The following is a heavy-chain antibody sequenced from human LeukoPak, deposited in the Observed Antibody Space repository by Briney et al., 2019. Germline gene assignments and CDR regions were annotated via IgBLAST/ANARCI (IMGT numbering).Heavy chain of an antibody. D-gene: IGHD2-2*01. Sequence: SETLSLTCAVDGGSSSGYYWSWIRQPPGKGLEGSGVINHSGSTNYNPTLQSRVTISVDTSKNKFSLKLSSVTAADTAVYYCATSKYQLLLDAFDIWGEGTMVTVSS. CDR2: INHSGST. V-gene: IGHV4-34*01. J-gene: IGHJ3*02. CDR1: GGSSSGYY. CDR3: ATSKYQLLLDAFDI.